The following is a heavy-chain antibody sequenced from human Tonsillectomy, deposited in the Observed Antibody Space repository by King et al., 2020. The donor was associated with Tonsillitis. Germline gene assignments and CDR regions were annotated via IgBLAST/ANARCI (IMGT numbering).Heavy chain of an antibody. CDR3: ARDGGYFDWLPAGMDV. D-gene: IGHD3-9*01. Sequence: VQLQESGPGLVKPSETLSLTCTVSGGSISSYYWSWIRQSPGKGLEWIGYIYYSGRTSYNPSLKSRVTLLVDTSKNQFSLKLSSVTAADTAVYYCARDGGYFDWLPAGMDVWGQGTTVTVSS. CDR1: GGSISSYY. J-gene: IGHJ6*02. V-gene: IGHV4-59*01. CDR2: IYYSGRT.